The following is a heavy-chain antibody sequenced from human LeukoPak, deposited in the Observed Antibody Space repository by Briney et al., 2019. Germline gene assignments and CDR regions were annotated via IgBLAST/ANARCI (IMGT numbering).Heavy chain of an antibody. D-gene: IGHD3-10*01. Sequence: GGSLRLSCAASGFTFSDYYMSWIRQAPGKGLEWVSVIYSGGSTYYADSVKGRFTISRDNSKNTLYLQMNSLRAEDTAVYYCARANTMVRGVITNYYYYGMDVWGKGTTVTVSS. CDR2: IYSGGST. CDR1: GFTFSDYY. CDR3: ARANTMVRGVITNYYYYGMDV. J-gene: IGHJ6*04. V-gene: IGHV3-53*01.